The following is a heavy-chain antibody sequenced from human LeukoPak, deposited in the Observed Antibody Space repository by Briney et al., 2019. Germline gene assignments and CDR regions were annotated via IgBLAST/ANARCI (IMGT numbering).Heavy chain of an antibody. CDR2: IYYSGST. CDR3: ARDAGHGSGNPPYYFEY. V-gene: IGHV4-59*12. Sequence: SETLSLTCTVSGGSISSYYWSWIRQPPGKGLEWIGYIYYSGSTNYNPSLKSRVTISVDTSKNQFSPKLSSVTAADTAVYYCARDAGHGSGNPPYYFEYWGQGILVTVSS. J-gene: IGHJ4*02. CDR1: GGSISSYY. D-gene: IGHD3-10*01.